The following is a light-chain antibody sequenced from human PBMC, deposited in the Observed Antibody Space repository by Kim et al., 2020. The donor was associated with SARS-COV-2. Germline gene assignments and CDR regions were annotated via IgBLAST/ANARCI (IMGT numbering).Light chain of an antibody. CDR2: EDS. V-gene: IGLV3-10*01. J-gene: IGLJ3*02. CDR1: ALPKKY. Sequence: SYELTQPPSVSVSPGQTARITCSGDALPKKYAYWYQQKSGQAPVLVIYEDSKRPSGIPERFSGSSSGTVATLSISGAQVEDEADYYCYSTDSSGNHRVFGGGNQLTVL. CDR3: YSTDSSGNHRV.